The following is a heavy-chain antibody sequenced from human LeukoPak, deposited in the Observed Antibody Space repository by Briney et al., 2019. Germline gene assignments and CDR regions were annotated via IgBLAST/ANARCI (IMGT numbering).Heavy chain of an antibody. Sequence: GGSLRLSCAASGFTFSSYWMSWVRQAPGKGLEWVANIKQDGSEQYYVDSVKGRFTISRDNAKNSLYLQMNSLRAEDTAVYYCAREAGSSWSVGYFDYWGQGTLVTVSS. CDR2: IKQDGSEQ. CDR3: AREAGSSWSVGYFDY. V-gene: IGHV3-7*01. J-gene: IGHJ4*02. CDR1: GFTFSSYW. D-gene: IGHD6-13*01.